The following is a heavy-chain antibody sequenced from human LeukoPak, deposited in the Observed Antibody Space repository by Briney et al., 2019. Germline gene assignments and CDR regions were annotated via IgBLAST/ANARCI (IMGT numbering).Heavy chain of an antibody. CDR3: ARDRGVGRYGISCPDY. CDR1: GYTFTSYG. V-gene: IGHV1-18*01. Sequence: ASVKVSCKASGYTFTSYGISWVRQAPGQGLEWMGWISAYNGNTNYAQKLQGTVTMTTDTSTSTAYMELRSLRSDDTAVYYCARDRGVGRYGISCPDYWGEGTLVTVSS. CDR2: ISAYNGNT. D-gene: IGHD3-10*01. J-gene: IGHJ4*02.